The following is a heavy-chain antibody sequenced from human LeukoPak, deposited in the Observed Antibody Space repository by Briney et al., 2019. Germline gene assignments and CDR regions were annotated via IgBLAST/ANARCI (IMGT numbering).Heavy chain of an antibody. V-gene: IGHV5-51*01. CDR1: GYSFTSYW. J-gene: IGHJ3*02. CDR3: ARLLGYCSSTNCYGAFDM. Sequence: GESLKISCKGSGYSFTSYWIGWVRQMPGKGLEWMGIIHPGDSDTRYSPSFQGQVTISVDKSISTAYLQWSSLKASDTAMYYCARLLGYCSSTNCYGAFDMWGQGTMVTVSS. CDR2: IHPGDSDT. D-gene: IGHD2-2*01.